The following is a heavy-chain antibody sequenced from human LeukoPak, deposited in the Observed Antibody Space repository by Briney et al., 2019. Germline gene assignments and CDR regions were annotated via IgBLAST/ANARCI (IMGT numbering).Heavy chain of an antibody. V-gene: IGHV3-21*01. CDR2: ISSSSSYI. J-gene: IGHJ3*02. CDR1: GFAFSSYS. D-gene: IGHD3-10*01. Sequence: GGSLRLSCAASGFAFSSYSMNWVRQAPGKGLEWVSSISSSSSYIYYADSVKGRFTISRDNAKNSLYLQMNSLRAEDTAVYYCARDYHLWFGDLLPLDAFDIWGQRTMVTVSS. CDR3: ARDYHLWFGDLLPLDAFDI.